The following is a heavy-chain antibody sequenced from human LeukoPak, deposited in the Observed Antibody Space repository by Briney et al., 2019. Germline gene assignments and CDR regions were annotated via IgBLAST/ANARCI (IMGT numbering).Heavy chain of an antibody. Sequence: PGRSLTLSCAASGFTFSSYGMHWVRQAPGKGLEWVAVMWYDGSNKYYADSVKGRFTISRDNSKNTLYLQMHSLRAEDTAVYYCARDEVTTPRDWGQGTLVTVSS. CDR1: GFTFSSYG. CDR2: MWYDGSNK. J-gene: IGHJ4*02. CDR3: ARDEVTTPRD. V-gene: IGHV3-33*01. D-gene: IGHD4-17*01.